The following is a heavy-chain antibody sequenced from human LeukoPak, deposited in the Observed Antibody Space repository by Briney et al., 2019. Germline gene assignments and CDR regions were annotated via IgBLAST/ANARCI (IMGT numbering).Heavy chain of an antibody. CDR1: GFTFSSYA. Sequence: SGGSLRLSCAASGFTFSSYAMSWVRQAPGKGLEWVSAISGSGGSTYYADSVKGRFTISRDNYKNKLYLQMNSLRAEDRAVYYCAKDPDWPLGGSTTPPDYWGQGTLVTVSS. V-gene: IGHV3-23*01. J-gene: IGHJ4*02. D-gene: IGHD3-16*01. CDR3: AKDPDWPLGGSTTPPDY. CDR2: ISGSGGST.